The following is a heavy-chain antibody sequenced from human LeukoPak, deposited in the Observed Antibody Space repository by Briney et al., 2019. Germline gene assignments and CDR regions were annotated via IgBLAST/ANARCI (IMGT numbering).Heavy chain of an antibody. V-gene: IGHV3-23*01. J-gene: IGHJ4*02. Sequence: GGSLRLSCAASGCTFSSYAMSWVRQAPGKGLEWVSAISGSGGSTYYADSVKGRVTISRDTSKHTLYLQMNSLRAEDTAVYYCAKSSSSWYRFDYWGQGTLVTVSS. CDR1: GCTFSSYA. D-gene: IGHD6-13*01. CDR3: AKSSSSWYRFDY. CDR2: ISGSGGST.